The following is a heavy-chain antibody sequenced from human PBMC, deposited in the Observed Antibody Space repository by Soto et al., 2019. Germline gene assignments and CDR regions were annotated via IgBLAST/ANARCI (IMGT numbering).Heavy chain of an antibody. Sequence: QVQLVESGGGLVQPGRSLRLSCAASGFTFSSYAMHWVRQAPGKGLEWVAVISYDGSNEYYADSVKGRLTISRDNSKNTLYLQMNSLRDEDTAVYYCARDYYRFNSGYGFSMDVWGQGTTVTVSS. CDR3: ARDYYRFNSGYGFSMDV. CDR1: GFTFSSYA. D-gene: IGHD5-12*01. V-gene: IGHV3-30-3*01. CDR2: ISYDGSNE. J-gene: IGHJ6*02.